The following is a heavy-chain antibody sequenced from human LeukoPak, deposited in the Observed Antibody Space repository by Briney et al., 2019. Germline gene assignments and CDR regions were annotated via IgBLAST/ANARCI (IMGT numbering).Heavy chain of an antibody. CDR2: IYNGNTWNT. V-gene: IGHV4-38-2*02. D-gene: IGHD3-10*01. CDR3: AKLISGRLGSGRRVT. CDR1: GYSISNGYY. J-gene: IGHJ5*02. Sequence: PSETLSLTCSVSGYSISNGYYWGWIRQPPGKGLEWIGSIYNGNTWNTYYNPSLKSRVTISVDTSKNQFSLKVNSVTAADTAAYHCAKLISGRLGSGRRVTWGRGTLVTVSS.